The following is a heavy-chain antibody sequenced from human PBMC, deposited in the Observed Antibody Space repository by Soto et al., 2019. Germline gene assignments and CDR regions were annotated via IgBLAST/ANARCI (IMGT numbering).Heavy chain of an antibody. D-gene: IGHD6-13*01. CDR1: GGSISSYY. CDR2: IYYSGST. V-gene: IGHV4-59*08. Sequence: QVQLQESGPGLVKPSETLSLTCTVSGGSISSYYWSWIRQPPGKGLEWIGYIYYSGSTNYNPSLKVRVTLSVDTPKTHFSLKPSSVTAADTAVYYCARQAGVAVDYWGQGTLVTVSS. J-gene: IGHJ4*02. CDR3: ARQAGVAVDY.